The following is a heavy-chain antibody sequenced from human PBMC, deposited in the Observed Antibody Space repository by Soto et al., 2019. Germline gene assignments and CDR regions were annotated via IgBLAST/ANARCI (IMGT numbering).Heavy chain of an antibody. J-gene: IGHJ4*02. Sequence: QITLKESGPTLVKPTQTLTLTCTFSGFSLSTSGVGVAWIRQPPGKALEWLALIYWDDDKRYSPSLKNRLTVTKDTSKNQVVLIMPNMDPVDTATYYCAHRLYDSSGYSFDYWGQGTLVTVSS. CDR3: AHRLYDSSGYSFDY. V-gene: IGHV2-5*02. D-gene: IGHD3-22*01. CDR1: GFSLSTSGVG. CDR2: IYWDDDK.